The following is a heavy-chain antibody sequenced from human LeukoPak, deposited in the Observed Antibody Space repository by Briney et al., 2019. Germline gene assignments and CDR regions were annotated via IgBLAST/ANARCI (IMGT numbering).Heavy chain of an antibody. J-gene: IGHJ3*02. D-gene: IGHD6-19*01. CDR2: IYYSGST. CDR1: GGSISGYY. Sequence: SETLSLTCTVSGGSISGYYWSWIRQPPGKGLEWIGYIYYSGSTNYNPSLKSRVTISVDTSKNQFSLNLTSVTAADTAVYYCARRSRDSSAWLDAFDIWGQGTMVTVSS. CDR3: ARRSRDSSAWLDAFDI. V-gene: IGHV4-59*08.